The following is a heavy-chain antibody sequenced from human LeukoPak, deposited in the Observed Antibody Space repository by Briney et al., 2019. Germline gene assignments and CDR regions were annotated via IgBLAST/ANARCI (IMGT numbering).Heavy chain of an antibody. CDR1: GFTFSSYA. J-gene: IGHJ4*02. D-gene: IGHD5-12*01. Sequence: GGSLRLSCAASGFTFSSYAMSWVRQAPGKGLEWVSAISGSGGSTYYADSVKGRFIISRDNSKNTLYLQMNSLRAEDTAVYYCAKESLIADSGYDFDYWGQGTLVTVSS. CDR3: AKESLIADSGYDFDY. V-gene: IGHV3-23*01. CDR2: ISGSGGST.